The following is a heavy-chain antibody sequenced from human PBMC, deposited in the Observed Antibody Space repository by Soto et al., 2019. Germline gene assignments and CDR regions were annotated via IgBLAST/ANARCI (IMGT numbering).Heavy chain of an antibody. CDR3: ARGNQTSVTTPLFES. V-gene: IGHV3-74*01. J-gene: IGHJ4*02. CDR1: GFTFSSRW. Sequence: GGSLRLSCAASGFTFSSRWMHWVRQAPGKGLVWVSRINSDGTTITYADSVKGRFTISRDNAKNTLYPQMNSLRAEDTAVYYCARGNQTSVTTPLFESWGQGTLVTVAS. D-gene: IGHD4-17*01. CDR2: INSDGTTI.